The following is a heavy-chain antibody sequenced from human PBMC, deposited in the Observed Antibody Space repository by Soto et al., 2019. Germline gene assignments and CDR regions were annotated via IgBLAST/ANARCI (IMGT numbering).Heavy chain of an antibody. V-gene: IGHV3-53*01. J-gene: IGHJ4*02. CDR1: GFTVRSNY. Sequence: PGGSLRFSCAASGFTVRSNYMSWVRQAPGKGLEWVSVIYGNGSTYYADSVKGRFTISRDISKNTLFLQMNSLRAEDTAVYYCARARDGYNFLYGPTWGQGTLVTVS. CDR3: ARARDGYNFLYGPT. D-gene: IGHD5-12*01. CDR2: IYGNGST.